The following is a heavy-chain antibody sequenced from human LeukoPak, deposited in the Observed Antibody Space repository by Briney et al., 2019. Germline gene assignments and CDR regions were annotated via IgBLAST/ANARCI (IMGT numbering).Heavy chain of an antibody. V-gene: IGHV3-48*04. CDR2: ITSSSTTL. CDR3: ERALDY. CDR1: GFTFSSSA. J-gene: IGHJ4*02. Sequence: GGSLRLSCAASGFTFSSSAMNWVRQAPGKGLEWVSYITSSSTTLYYTDSVKGRFTISRDNAKNSLYLQMNSLKAEDTAVYYCERALDYWGQGTLVTVSS.